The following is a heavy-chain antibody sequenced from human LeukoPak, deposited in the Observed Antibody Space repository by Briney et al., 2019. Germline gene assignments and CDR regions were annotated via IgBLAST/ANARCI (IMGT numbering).Heavy chain of an antibody. CDR2: ISGYDGNT. J-gene: IGHJ5*02. CDR1: GYTFTRHG. V-gene: IGHV1-18*01. CDR3: ARGYMTTIVEWFDP. D-gene: IGHD3-22*01. Sequence: ASVTVSCKASGYTFTRHGITWVRQAPGQGLEWMGWISGYDGNTNYAQKFQGRVSMATDTSTSTVFMELRSLTSDDTAVYYCARGYMTTIVEWFDPWGQGTLVTVSS.